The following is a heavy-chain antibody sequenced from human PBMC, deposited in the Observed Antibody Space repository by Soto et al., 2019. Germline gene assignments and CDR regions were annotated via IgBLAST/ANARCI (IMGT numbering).Heavy chain of an antibody. CDR1: GFSLSSVGVG. V-gene: IGHV2-5*02. J-gene: IGHJ4*02. D-gene: IGHD7-27*01. CDR2: IYWADDK. Sequence: QITLKESGPTLVKPTQTLTLTCSFSGFSLSSVGVGVGWIRQPPGNALEWLALIYWADDKRYSPSLKSRLTSTKDTSKNQVVLTMTNSDPVDTATYYCAHTLDWGEGRFDYWGQGTLVTVSS. CDR3: AHTLDWGEGRFDY.